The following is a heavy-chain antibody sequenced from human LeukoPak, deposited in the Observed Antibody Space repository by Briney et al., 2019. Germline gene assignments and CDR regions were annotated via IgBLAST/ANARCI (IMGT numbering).Heavy chain of an antibody. D-gene: IGHD3-10*01. CDR3: ARQRLSTMVRGVTTSYYYYGMDV. CDR2: IYYXXXT. V-gene: IGHV4-59*08. Sequence: IYYXXXTNYNPSLKSRVTISVDTSKNQFSLKLSSVTAADTAVYYCARQRLSTMVRGVTTSYYYYGMDVWGQGTTVTVSS. J-gene: IGHJ6*02.